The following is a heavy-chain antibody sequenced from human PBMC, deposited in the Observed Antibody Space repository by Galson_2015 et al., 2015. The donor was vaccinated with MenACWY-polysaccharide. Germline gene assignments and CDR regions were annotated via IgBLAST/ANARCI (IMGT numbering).Heavy chain of an antibody. J-gene: IGHJ5*02. CDR2: IYPGDSDT. CDR1: GYSFTSYW. V-gene: IGHV5-51*03. CDR3: AREDYPAVGSGSSGGWFDP. D-gene: IGHD3-10*01. Sequence: QSGAEVKKPGESLKISCKGSGYSFTSYWIGWVRQMPGKGLEWMGIIYPGDSDTRYSPSFQGQVTISADKSISTAYLQWSSLKASDTAMYYCAREDYPAVGSGSSGGWFDPWGQGTLVTVSS.